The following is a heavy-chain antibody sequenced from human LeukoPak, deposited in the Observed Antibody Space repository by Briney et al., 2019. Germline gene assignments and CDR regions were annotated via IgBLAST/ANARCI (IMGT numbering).Heavy chain of an antibody. Sequence: SETLSLTCTVSGGSIDSRSYYWDWIRQPPGKGLEWIGEINHSGSTNYNPSLKSRVTISVDTSKNQFSLKLSSVTAADTAVYYCARGFGAWELSYIDYWGQGTLVTVSS. CDR3: ARGFGAWELSYIDY. J-gene: IGHJ4*02. D-gene: IGHD1-26*01. CDR2: INHSGST. CDR1: GGSIDSRSYY. V-gene: IGHV4-39*07.